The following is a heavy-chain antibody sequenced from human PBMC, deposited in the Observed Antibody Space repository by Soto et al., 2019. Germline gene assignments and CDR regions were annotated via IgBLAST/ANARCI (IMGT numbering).Heavy chain of an antibody. J-gene: IGHJ4*02. CDR3: ARDVVYGDRNFDY. Sequence: PGGSLRLSCAASGFTFSSYAMHWVRQAPGKGLEWVAVIPYDGSNKYYADSVKGQFTISRDNSKNTLYLQMNSLRAEDTAVYYCARDVVYGDRNFDYWGQGTLVTVSS. D-gene: IGHD4-17*01. CDR1: GFTFSSYA. V-gene: IGHV3-30-3*01. CDR2: IPYDGSNK.